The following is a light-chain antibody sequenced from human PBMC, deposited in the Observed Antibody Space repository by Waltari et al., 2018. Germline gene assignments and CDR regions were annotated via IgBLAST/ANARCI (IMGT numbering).Light chain of an antibody. CDR3: NSRDNRGQGVV. CDR1: SLRCGD. J-gene: IGLJ2*01. Sequence: SSELTQDPAVSVALGQTIRITCQRDSLRCGDVSGYQPKPGQAPVLVMFGENNRPSGIPDRFSGSISGSTTSLTITGAQAEDEADYYCNSRDNRGQGVVFGGGTKVTVL. V-gene: IGLV3-19*01. CDR2: GEN.